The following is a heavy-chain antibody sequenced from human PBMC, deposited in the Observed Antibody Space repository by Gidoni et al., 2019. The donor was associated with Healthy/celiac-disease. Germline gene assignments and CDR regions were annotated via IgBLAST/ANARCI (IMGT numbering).Heavy chain of an antibody. CDR2: IYHSGST. CDR3: ARARLTDQYYYYGMDV. D-gene: IGHD5-12*01. V-gene: IGHV4-4*02. Sequence: QVQLQESGPGLGKPSGNLYPPRAVSGGSISRSNWWRWVRQPPGKGLEWIGEIYHSGSTNYNPSLKRRVTISGDKSKNQFSLKLSSVTAADTAVYYCARARLTDQYYYYGMDVWGQGTTVTVSS. J-gene: IGHJ6*02. CDR1: GGSISRSNW.